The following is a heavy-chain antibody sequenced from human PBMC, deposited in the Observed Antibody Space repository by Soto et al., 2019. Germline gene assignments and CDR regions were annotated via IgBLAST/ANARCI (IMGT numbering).Heavy chain of an antibody. V-gene: IGHV5-10-1*01. CDR3: ARYSSSWYYYYYGMDV. Sequence: PVESVKISCNGSGYSFTSDWISWVRQMPGKGLEWMGRIDPSDSYTNYSPSFQGHVTISADKSISTAYLQWSSLKASDTAMYYCARYSSSWYYYYYGMDVWGQGTTVTVSS. CDR2: IDPSDSYT. D-gene: IGHD6-13*01. CDR1: GYSFTSDW. J-gene: IGHJ6*02.